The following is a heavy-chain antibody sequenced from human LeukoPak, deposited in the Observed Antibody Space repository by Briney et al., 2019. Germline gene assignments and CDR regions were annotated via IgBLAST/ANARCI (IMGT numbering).Heavy chain of an antibody. CDR1: GSTFSSYW. CDR3: ARARGAAAALEVDY. Sequence: PGGSLRLSCAASGSTFSSYWMTWVRQAPGKGLEWVANIKQDGSEKYCVDSVKGRFTISRDNAKNSLYLQMNSLRAEDTAVYYCARARGAAAALEVDYWGQGTLVTVSS. CDR2: IKQDGSEK. V-gene: IGHV3-7*03. D-gene: IGHD6-13*01. J-gene: IGHJ4*02.